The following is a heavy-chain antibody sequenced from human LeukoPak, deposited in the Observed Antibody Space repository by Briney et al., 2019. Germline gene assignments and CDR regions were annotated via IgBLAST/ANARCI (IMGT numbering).Heavy chain of an antibody. D-gene: IGHD3-16*01. J-gene: IGHJ6*02. V-gene: IGHV3-7*03. Sequence: SGGSLRLSCAASGFTFSSYAMSWVRQAPGKGLEWVASINHSGNVNYYVDPVKGRFTISRDNAKNSLYLQMSNLRAEDTAVYFCARGGGLDVWGQGATVTVSS. CDR2: INHSGNVN. CDR3: ARGGGLDV. CDR1: GFTFSSYA.